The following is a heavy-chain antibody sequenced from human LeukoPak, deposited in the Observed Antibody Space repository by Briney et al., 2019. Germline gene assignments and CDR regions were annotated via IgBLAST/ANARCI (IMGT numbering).Heavy chain of an antibody. D-gene: IGHD3-3*01. J-gene: IGHJ4*02. CDR3: AKEYYDFWSGYPHDY. Sequence: GGSLRLSCAASGFTVSSNEMSWVRQAPGKGLEWVSSISGGSTYYADSRKGRFTISRDNSKNTLYLQMNSLRAEDTAVYYCAKEYYDFWSGYPHDYWGQGTLVTVSS. V-gene: IGHV3-38-3*01. CDR1: GFTVSSNE. CDR2: ISGGST.